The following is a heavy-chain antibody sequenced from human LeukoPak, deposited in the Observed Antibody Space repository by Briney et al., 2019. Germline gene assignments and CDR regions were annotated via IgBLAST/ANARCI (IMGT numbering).Heavy chain of an antibody. CDR2: IYTSGST. D-gene: IGHD3-10*01. Sequence: SQTLSLTCTVSGRSISSGSYYWSWIRQPAGKGLEWIGRIYTSGSTNYNPSLKTRVPRSVDTTPNSLSLKLSSVTAADTAVYYCARESSITMVRGVMGWFDPWGQGTLVTVSS. CDR3: ARESSITMVRGVMGWFDP. V-gene: IGHV4-61*02. J-gene: IGHJ5*02. CDR1: GRSISSGSYY.